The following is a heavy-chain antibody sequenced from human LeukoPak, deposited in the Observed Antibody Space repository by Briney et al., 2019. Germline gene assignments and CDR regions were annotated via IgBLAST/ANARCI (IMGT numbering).Heavy chain of an antibody. CDR2: VNAGNGKT. J-gene: IGHJ4*02. CDR1: EYTFTRYA. D-gene: IGHD3-9*01. CDR3: ARSSYDFLTGSPLLNSFDY. V-gene: IGHV1-3*01. Sequence: ASVKVSCKASEYTFTRYALHWVRQAPRQRLEWMGWVNAGNGKTKYSQKFQGRVTITRDTSASAAYMELNSLRSEDTAVYYCARSSYDFLTGSPLLNSFDYWGQGTLVTVSS.